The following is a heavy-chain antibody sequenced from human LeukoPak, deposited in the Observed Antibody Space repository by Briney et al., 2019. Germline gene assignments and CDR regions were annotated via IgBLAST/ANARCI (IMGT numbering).Heavy chain of an antibody. D-gene: IGHD6-19*01. CDR1: GFSFSGYG. J-gene: IGHJ4*02. CDR3: ARRIVVAGGRGNYFDY. CDR2: IYSGGDT. Sequence: PGRSLRLSCTASGFSFSGYGMHWVRQAPGKGLEWVSVIYSGGDTYYADAVKGRFTISRDDSKNTLYLQMNSLRAEDTAIYYCARRIVVAGGRGNYFDYWGQGTLVTVSS. V-gene: IGHV3-53*01.